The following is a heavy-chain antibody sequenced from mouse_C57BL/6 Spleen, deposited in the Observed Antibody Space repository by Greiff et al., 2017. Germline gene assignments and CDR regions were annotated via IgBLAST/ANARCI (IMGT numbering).Heavy chain of an antibody. CDR3: ARSGDGYSYAMDY. J-gene: IGHJ4*01. Sequence: VQLQQPGAELLMPGASVKLSCKASGYTFTSYWMHWVKQRPGQGLEWIGEIDPSDSYTNYNQKFKGKSTLTVDKSSSTAYMQLGSLTSEDSAVYYCARSGDGYSYAMDYWGQGTSVTVAS. V-gene: IGHV1-69*01. CDR2: IDPSDSYT. CDR1: GYTFTSYW. D-gene: IGHD2-3*01.